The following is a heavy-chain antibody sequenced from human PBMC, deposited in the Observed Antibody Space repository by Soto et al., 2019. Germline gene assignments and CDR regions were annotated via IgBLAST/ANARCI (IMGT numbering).Heavy chain of an antibody. CDR2: IYSGGST. D-gene: IGHD6-19*01. CDR3: ALAPTDTQWAEYFQP. Sequence: EVQLVESGGGLVQPGGSLRLSCSASGFTVSTNYMTWVRQAPGKGLEWVSTIYSGGSTYYADSVKGRFTMSRDNSENTLSLQMKSLRDEDTAVYYCALAPTDTQWAEYFQPWGQGTLVTVSS. CDR1: GFTVSTNY. J-gene: IGHJ1*01. V-gene: IGHV3-66*01.